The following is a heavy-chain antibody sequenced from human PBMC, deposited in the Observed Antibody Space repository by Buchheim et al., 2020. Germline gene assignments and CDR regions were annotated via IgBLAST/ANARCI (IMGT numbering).Heavy chain of an antibody. CDR2: IGTAGDT. D-gene: IGHD5-24*01. J-gene: IGHJ6*02. V-gene: IGHV3-13*01. CDR1: GFTFSSYD. Sequence: EVQLVESGGGLVQPGGSLRLSCAASGFTFSSYDMHWVRQATGKGLEWVSAIGTAGDTYYPGSVKGRFTISRDNAKNSLYLQMNSLRAGDTAVYYCAREGRMGAYYYYGMDVWGQGTT. CDR3: AREGRMGAYYYYGMDV.